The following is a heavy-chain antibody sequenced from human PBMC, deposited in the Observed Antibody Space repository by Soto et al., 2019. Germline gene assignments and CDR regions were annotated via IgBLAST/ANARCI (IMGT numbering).Heavy chain of an antibody. CDR3: ARLDNSGYYSNHNPYYFDS. Sequence: SEPLSLTCTVSGGSIRSDDYYWTWIRQPPGKGLQWIGYIFYSGDTYYNPSLKSRVTMSVETSENQFSLRLSSVTAADTAVYYCARLDNSGYYSNHNPYYFDSWGQGILVTVSS. J-gene: IGHJ4*02. V-gene: IGHV4-31*03. CDR1: GGSIRSDDYY. CDR2: IFYSGDT. D-gene: IGHD3-22*01.